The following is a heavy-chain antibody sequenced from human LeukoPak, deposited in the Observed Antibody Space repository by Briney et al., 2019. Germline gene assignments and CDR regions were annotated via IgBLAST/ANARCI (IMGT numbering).Heavy chain of an antibody. CDR1: GGSISSYY. Sequence: SSETLSLTCTVSGGSISSYYWSWIRQPAGKGLEWIGRIYTSGSTNYNPSLKSRVTMSVDTSKNQFSLKLSSVTAADTAVYYCARDPLYSSGWYWENNWFDPWGQGTLVTVSS. CDR3: ARDPLYSSGWYWENNWFDP. V-gene: IGHV4-4*07. J-gene: IGHJ5*02. CDR2: IYTSGST. D-gene: IGHD6-19*01.